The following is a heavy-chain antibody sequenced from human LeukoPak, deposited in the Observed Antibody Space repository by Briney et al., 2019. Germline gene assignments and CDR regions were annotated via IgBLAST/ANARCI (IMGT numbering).Heavy chain of an antibody. CDR2: IYSGGST. J-gene: IGHJ4*02. CDR1: GFTVSSNY. D-gene: IGHD6-13*01. Sequence: GGSLRPSCAASGFTVSSNYMSWVRQAPGKGLEWVSVIYSGGSTYYADSVKGRFTISRDNSKNTLYLQMNSLRAEDTAVYYCASNHLGEYSSSCDYWGQGTLVTVSS. CDR3: ASNHLGEYSSSCDY. V-gene: IGHV3-53*01.